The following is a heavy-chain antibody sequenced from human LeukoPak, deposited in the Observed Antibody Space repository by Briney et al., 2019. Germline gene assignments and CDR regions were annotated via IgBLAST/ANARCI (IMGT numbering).Heavy chain of an antibody. CDR2: INPNSGGT. CDR3: ARDSNYYYDSSGYYGAFDY. Sequence: ASVKVSCKASGYTFTRYYMHWVRQAPGQGLEWMGWINPNSGGTNYAQKFQGRVTMTRDTSISTAYMELSRLRSDDTAVYYCARDSNYYYDSSGYYGAFDYWGQGTLVTVSS. V-gene: IGHV1-2*02. J-gene: IGHJ4*02. CDR1: GYTFTRYY. D-gene: IGHD3-22*01.